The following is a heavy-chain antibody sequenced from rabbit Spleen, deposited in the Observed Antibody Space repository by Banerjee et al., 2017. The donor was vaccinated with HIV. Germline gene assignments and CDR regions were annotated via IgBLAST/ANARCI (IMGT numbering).Heavy chain of an antibody. J-gene: IGHJ6*01. CDR3: ARDTSTSFSTYGMDL. Sequence: QEQLVESGGGLVQPGGSLTLPCTASGFSFSNKAVMCWVRQAPEKGPEWISCIAVSSSAFTYSATWAKGRFTISKTSSTTVTLQMTSLTAADTATYFCARDTSTSFSTYGMDLWGPGTLVTVS. V-gene: IGHV1S45*01. D-gene: IGHD1-1*01. CDR2: IAVSSSAFT. CDR1: GFSFSNKAV.